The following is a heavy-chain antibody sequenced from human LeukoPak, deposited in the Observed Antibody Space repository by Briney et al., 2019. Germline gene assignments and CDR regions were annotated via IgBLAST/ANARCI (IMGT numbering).Heavy chain of an antibody. CDR1: GGTFSSYA. J-gene: IGHJ6*02. CDR2: IIPIFGTA. V-gene: IGHV1-69*13. D-gene: IGHD1-1*01. Sequence: ASVKVSCKASGGTFSSYAISWVRQAPGQGLEWMGGIIPIFGTANYAQKFQGRVTITAGESTSTAYMELSSLRSEDTAVYYCARELGLETPYYYYGMDVWGQGTTVTVSS. CDR3: ARELGLETPYYYYGMDV.